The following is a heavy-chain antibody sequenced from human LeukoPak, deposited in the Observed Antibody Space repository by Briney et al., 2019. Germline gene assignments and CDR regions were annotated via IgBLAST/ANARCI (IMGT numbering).Heavy chain of an antibody. CDR1: GFTFSSYA. CDR3: ARDPGVRGYCDY. V-gene: IGHV3-30*04. J-gene: IGHJ4*02. CDR2: ISYDGSNK. Sequence: GRSLRLSCAASGFTFSSYAMHWVRQAPGKGLEWVAVISYDGSNKYYADSVKGRFTISRDNSKNTLYLQMNSLRAEDTAVYYCARDPGVRGYCDYWGQGTLVTVSS. D-gene: IGHD2-15*01.